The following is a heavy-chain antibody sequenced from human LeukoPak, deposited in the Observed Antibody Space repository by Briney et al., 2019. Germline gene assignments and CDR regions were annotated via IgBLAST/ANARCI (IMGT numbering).Heavy chain of an antibody. V-gene: IGHV3-30*03. J-gene: IGHJ4*02. Sequence: GGSLRLSCAPSGFTFSRHGMHWVRQAPGKGLECVAIISNDGSRKYYAHSVEGRFAISRDNSKNTLYLQMDSLRAEDTAVYYCARDRAWNYFDYWGQGTLVTVSS. CDR1: GFTFSRHG. CDR3: ARDRAWNYFDY. CDR2: ISNDGSRK. D-gene: IGHD3-3*01.